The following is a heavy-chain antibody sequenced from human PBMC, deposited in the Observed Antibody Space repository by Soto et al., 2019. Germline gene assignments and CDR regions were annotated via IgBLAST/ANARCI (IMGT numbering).Heavy chain of an antibody. Sequence: PSETLSLTCTVSGGSISRYYWNWIRQPPGKGLEWIGYMYDSGSTNYNPSLKSRVTISVDTSKNQFSLKLSSVTAADTAVYYCARGGCSSTSCYVFDYWGQGTLVTVSS. V-gene: IGHV4-59*01. CDR3: ARGGCSSTSCYVFDY. CDR2: MYDSGST. CDR1: GGSISRYY. D-gene: IGHD2-2*01. J-gene: IGHJ4*02.